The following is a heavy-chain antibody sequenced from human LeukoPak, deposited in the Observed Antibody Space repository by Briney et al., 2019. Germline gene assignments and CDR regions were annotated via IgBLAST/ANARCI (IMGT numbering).Heavy chain of an antibody. CDR1: GFPFISYG. CDR2: ISFGGSNQ. Sequence: GALRLSCAASGFPFISYGMHWVRQAPGKGLEWVALISFGGSNQYYADSVKGRFTISRDNSKNSLYLQMNRLRAKDAAVYYCAKPSELGATVGYFDYWGQGTLVTVSS. D-gene: IGHD1-26*01. J-gene: IGHJ4*02. V-gene: IGHV3-30*18. CDR3: AKPSELGATVGYFDY.